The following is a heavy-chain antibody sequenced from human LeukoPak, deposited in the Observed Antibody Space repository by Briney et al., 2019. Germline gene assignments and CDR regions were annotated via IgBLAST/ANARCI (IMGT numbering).Heavy chain of an antibody. J-gene: IGHJ4*02. Sequence: PGGSLRLSCAVSGLTFSDHYMDWVRQAPGKGLERIGRTRNKANSYTTEYAASVKGRFTISRDDSKNSLYLQMNSLKTEDTAVYYCVRETYAGFEYWGQGTLVTVSS. CDR2: TRNKANSYTT. V-gene: IGHV3-72*01. D-gene: IGHD3-16*01. CDR1: GLTFSDHY. CDR3: VRETYAGFEY.